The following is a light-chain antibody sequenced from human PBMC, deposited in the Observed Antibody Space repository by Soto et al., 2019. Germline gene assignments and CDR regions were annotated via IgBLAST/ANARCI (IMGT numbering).Light chain of an antibody. CDR1: QSLVYSDGNTY. CDR2: KVS. V-gene: IGKV2-30*01. J-gene: IGKJ4*01. CDR3: IQGTHWPPG. Sequence: DVVMTQSPLSLPVTLGQPASISCRSTQSLVYSDGNTYLDWFQQRPGQSPRRLIYKVSNRDSGVPDRFIGSGSGTNFTLKITRLEAEDVGIYYCIQGTHWPPGFGGGTQVKIK.